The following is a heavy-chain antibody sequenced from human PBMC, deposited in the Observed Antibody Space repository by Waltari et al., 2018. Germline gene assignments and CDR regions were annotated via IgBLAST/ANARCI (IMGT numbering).Heavy chain of an antibody. CDR2: ISHSANS. CDR3: VRDLGGSGNSWFDA. J-gene: IGHJ5*02. D-gene: IGHD3-10*01. Sequence: QVQLQESGPGLARPSETLSLTCVASSYSIRSGYFWGWVRQPPGKGLELVGSISHSANSYYNPSLKSRVTMSVDTSKNQFALKVTSVTAADTAIYYCVRDLGGSGNSWFDAWGQGTLVTVSS. CDR1: SYSIRSGYF. V-gene: IGHV4-38-2*02.